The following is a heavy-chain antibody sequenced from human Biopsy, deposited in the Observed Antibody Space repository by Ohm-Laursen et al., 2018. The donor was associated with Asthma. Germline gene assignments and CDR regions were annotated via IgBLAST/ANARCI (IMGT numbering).Heavy chain of an antibody. CDR1: GFAVSRDH. CDR3: ARGDSSNWSHYYFDY. CDR2: IYSGGTS. J-gene: IGHJ4*02. V-gene: IGHV3-53*01. D-gene: IGHD3-22*01. Sequence: GSLRLSCAASGFAVSRDHMFWVRQAPGKGLEWVSVIYSGGTSHTADSVRGRFTISRDYSKSTLYLQMHSLRAEGTAVYYCARGDSSNWSHYYFDYWGQGTLVTVSS.